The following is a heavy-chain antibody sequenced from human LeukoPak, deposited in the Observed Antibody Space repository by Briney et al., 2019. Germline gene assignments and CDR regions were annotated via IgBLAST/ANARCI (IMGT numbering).Heavy chain of an antibody. CDR3: AELGITMIGGV. D-gene: IGHD3-10*02. CDR1: GFTFNHYS. Sequence: GGSLRLSCAASGFTFNHYSMNWVRQAPGKGLEWVSSISSSSSYIYYADSVKGRFTTSRDNAKNSLYLQMNSLRAEDTAVYYCAELGITMIGGVWGKGTTVTISS. V-gene: IGHV3-21*01. J-gene: IGHJ6*04. CDR2: ISSSSSYI.